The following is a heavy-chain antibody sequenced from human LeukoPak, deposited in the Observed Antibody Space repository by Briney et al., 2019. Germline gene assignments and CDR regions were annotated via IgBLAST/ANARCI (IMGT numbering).Heavy chain of an antibody. V-gene: IGHV3-9*01. CDR1: GFTFDDYA. CDR3: AKDWGSAWFHYFDY. Sequence: GRSLRLSCAASGFTFDDYAMHWVRHAPGKGLEWVSGISWNSGSIGYADSVKGRSTISRDNAKNSLYLQINSLRPEDTALYYCAKDWGSAWFHYFDYWGQGTLVTVSS. J-gene: IGHJ4*02. D-gene: IGHD3-16*01. CDR2: ISWNSGSI.